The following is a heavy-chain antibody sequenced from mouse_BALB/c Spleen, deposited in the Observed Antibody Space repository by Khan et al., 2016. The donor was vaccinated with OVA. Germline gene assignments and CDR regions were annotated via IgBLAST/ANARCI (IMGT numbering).Heavy chain of an antibody. CDR1: GFNIKDTY. V-gene: IGHV14-3*02. J-gene: IGHJ3*01. D-gene: IGHD2-2*01. Sequence: EVQLQESGAELVKPGASVKLSCTGSGFNIKDTYMHWVKQRPEQGLEWIGMIDPANGNTKYDPKFQGKATITADTSSNTAYLQLSSLTSEDTAVYFCARDYVYEAWLAYWGQGTLVTVSA. CDR2: IDPANGNT. CDR3: ARDYVYEAWLAY.